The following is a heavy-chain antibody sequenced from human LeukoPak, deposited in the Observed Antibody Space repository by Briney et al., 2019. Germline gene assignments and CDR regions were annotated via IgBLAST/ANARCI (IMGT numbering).Heavy chain of an antibody. J-gene: IGHJ5*02. CDR1: GGSISSYY. CDR2: IYTSGST. V-gene: IGHV4-4*07. Sequence: PSETLSLTCTVSGGSISSYYWSWIRQPAGKGLEWIGRIYTSGSTNYNPSLKSRVTMSVDTSKNQFSLKLSSVTAADTAVYYCARQGKAVIAAAVFPSYNWFDPWGQGTLVTVSS. D-gene: IGHD6-13*01. CDR3: ARQGKAVIAAAVFPSYNWFDP.